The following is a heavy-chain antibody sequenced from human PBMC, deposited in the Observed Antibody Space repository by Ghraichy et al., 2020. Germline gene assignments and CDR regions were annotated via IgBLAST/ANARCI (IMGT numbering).Heavy chain of an antibody. V-gene: IGHV3-13*01. CDR2: IGTAGDT. D-gene: IGHD4-11*01. CDR3: ARDLYSNYGGYGMDV. Sequence: GGSLRLSCAASGFTFSSYDMHWVRQATGKGLEWVSAIGTAGDTYYPGSVKGRFTISRENAKNSLYLQMNSLRAGDTAVYYCARDLYSNYGGYGMDVWGQGTTVTVSS. J-gene: IGHJ6*02. CDR1: GFTFSSYD.